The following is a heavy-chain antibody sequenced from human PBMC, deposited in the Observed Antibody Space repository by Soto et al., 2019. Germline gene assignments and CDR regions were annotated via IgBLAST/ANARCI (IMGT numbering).Heavy chain of an antibody. V-gene: IGHV4-59*01. Sequence: SETLSLTCSVSGGSISGSYWSWIRQSPGKGLEWLGYVYYTGSTNYSPSLRSRVSISVDTSKNEFSLRLSSVTAADTAVYFCARSVAVPGAHIDYWGQGAQVTVPS. CDR3: ARSVAVPGAHIDY. D-gene: IGHD6-19*01. J-gene: IGHJ4*02. CDR2: VYYTGST. CDR1: GGSISGSY.